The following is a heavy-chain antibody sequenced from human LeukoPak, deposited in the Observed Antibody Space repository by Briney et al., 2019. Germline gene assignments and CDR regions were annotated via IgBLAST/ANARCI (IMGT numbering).Heavy chain of an antibody. CDR2: VWTAGAT. D-gene: IGHD3-10*01. CDR1: GFSITKYY. CDR3: VRGDPSGSGTNSFDY. V-gene: IGHV3-53*01. J-gene: IGHJ4*02. Sequence: GGSLRLSCAAAGFSITKYYMGWVRQAPGKALEWVSVVWTAGATNYADSLKGRLTISKDNSKNMVYLQMISVSAEDTATYYCVRGDPSGSGTNSFDYWGQGTVVTVSS.